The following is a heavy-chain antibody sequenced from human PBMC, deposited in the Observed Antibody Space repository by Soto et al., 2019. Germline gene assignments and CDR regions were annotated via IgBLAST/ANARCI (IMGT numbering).Heavy chain of an antibody. CDR2: IYHSGST. J-gene: IGHJ3*02. V-gene: IGHV4-59*01. CDR3: ARVLWFGELLQHDAFDI. Sequence: SETLSLTCTVSGGSISSYSWSWIRQPPGKGLEWIGYIYHSGSTNYNPSLKSRVTISVDTSKNQFSLKLSSVTAADTSVYYCARVLWFGELLQHDAFDIWGQGTMVTVSS. CDR1: GGSISSYS. D-gene: IGHD3-10*01.